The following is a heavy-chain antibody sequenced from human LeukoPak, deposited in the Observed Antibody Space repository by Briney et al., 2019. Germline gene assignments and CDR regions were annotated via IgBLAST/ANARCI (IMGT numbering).Heavy chain of an antibody. V-gene: IGHV3-30*04. CDR3: ARDIRDYYDSPDY. D-gene: IGHD3-22*01. CDR2: ISYDGSNK. Sequence: QPGRSLRLSCAASGFTFSSYAMHWVRQAPGKGLEWGAVISYDGSNKYYADSAKGRFTISRDNSKNTLYLQMNSLRAEDTAVYYCARDIRDYYDSPDYWGQGTLVTVSS. CDR1: GFTFSSYA. J-gene: IGHJ4*02.